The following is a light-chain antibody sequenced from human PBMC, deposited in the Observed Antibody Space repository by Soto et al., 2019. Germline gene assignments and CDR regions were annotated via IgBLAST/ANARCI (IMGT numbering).Light chain of an antibody. CDR1: QSLVHSDGNTY. CDR2: KGT. J-gene: IGKJ2*01. CDR3: MQATQLPRT. Sequence: DIVMTQTPLSSPVTLGQPASISCRSSQSLVHSDGNTYLGWLQQRPGQPPRFLIYKGTKRFSGVPERFSRSGAGADVTLKISSVEAENVGVDYCMQATQLPRTFGQGTKLEIK. V-gene: IGKV2-24*01.